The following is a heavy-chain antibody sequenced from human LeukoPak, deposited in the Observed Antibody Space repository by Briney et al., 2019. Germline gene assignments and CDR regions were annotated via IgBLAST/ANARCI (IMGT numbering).Heavy chain of an antibody. D-gene: IGHD1-26*01. CDR2: ISAYNGNT. CDR1: GYTFTSYG. Sequence: ASVKVSCKASGYTFTSYGISWVRQAPGQGLEWMGWISAYNGNTNYAQKLQGRVTMTTDTSTSTAYMELRSLRSDDTAVYYCVRSGTRCYYYYMDVWGKGTTVTVSS. V-gene: IGHV1-18*01. CDR3: VRSGTRCYYYYMDV. J-gene: IGHJ6*03.